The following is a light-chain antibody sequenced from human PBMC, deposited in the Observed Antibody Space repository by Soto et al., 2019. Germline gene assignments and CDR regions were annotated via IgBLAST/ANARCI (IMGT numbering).Light chain of an antibody. CDR2: EVS. CDR1: SSDVGGSDY. V-gene: IGLV2-14*01. J-gene: IGLJ1*01. Sequence: SVLTQSASVSGSPGQSITISCTGTSSDVGGSDYVSWYQQHPDKAPKLIISEVSDRTSGVSDRFSGSKSGNTASLTISGLQAEDGAAYYCTTYADDNIIVFGTGTKVTVL. CDR3: TTYADDNIIV.